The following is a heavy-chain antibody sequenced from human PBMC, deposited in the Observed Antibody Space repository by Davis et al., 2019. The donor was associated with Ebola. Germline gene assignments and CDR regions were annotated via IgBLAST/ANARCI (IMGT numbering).Heavy chain of an antibody. D-gene: IGHD3-22*01. Sequence: PGGSLRLSCAASGFHFNNYVMHWVRQAPGKGLEWVAAISYDGSNKYYVDSVKGRFTISRDNSKNTLYLQMNSLRAEDTAVYYCARDYYDSSGGHWGQGTLVTVSS. CDR1: GFHFNNYV. CDR2: ISYDGSNK. V-gene: IGHV3-30-3*01. J-gene: IGHJ4*02. CDR3: ARDYYDSSGGH.